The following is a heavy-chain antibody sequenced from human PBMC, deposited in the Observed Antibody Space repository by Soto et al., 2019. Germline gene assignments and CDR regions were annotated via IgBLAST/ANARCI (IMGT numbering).Heavy chain of an antibody. CDR2: ISENGGSRGGT. V-gene: IGHV3-23*01. D-gene: IGHD2-21*01. CDR3: ASAKAVVIAALGI. Sequence: EVQLLESGGGLVQPGGSLRLSCMASGFTFSKFAMNWVRQAPGQGLEWVASISENGGSRGGTYYADSVKGRFTISRDNSTNTLYLQLDSLTGADSAIYYCASAKAVVIAALGIWGQGTMVTVSS. J-gene: IGHJ3*02. CDR1: GFTFSKFA.